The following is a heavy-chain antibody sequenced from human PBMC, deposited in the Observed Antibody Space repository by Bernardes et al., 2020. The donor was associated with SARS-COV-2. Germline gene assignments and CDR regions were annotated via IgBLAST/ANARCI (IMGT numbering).Heavy chain of an antibody. Sequence: RGSLSLSFSASTLSFVRYTIGCVRPAPGRGLEWVSAISGSGGSPTYADSLKGRFTISRDHSKNTLYLQMNIMRAEDTAVYYCAKGSLDLGAYYVFWGGGLTRHYYYYGMDVGGQGTTVTV. V-gene: IGHV3-23*01. D-gene: IGHD3-3*01. CDR2: ISGSGGSP. J-gene: IGHJ6*02. CDR3: AKGSLDLGAYYVFWGGGLTRHYYYYGMDV. CDR1: TLSFVRYT.